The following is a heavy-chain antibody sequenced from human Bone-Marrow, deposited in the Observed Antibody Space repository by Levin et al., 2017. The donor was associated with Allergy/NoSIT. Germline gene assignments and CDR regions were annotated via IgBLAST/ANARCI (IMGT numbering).Heavy chain of an antibody. CDR2: IFWDDDK. CDR3: AHSEGGNTDDPCDV. D-gene: IGHD4-23*01. CDR1: GFSLSDTDVG. V-gene: IGHV2-5*02. J-gene: IGHJ3*01. Sequence: ASGPTLVKPTETLTLTCTFSGFSLSDTDVGVGWIRQPPGKALEWVALIFWDDDKRYNPSLESRLTVAKDASKNQVVLKMTNMDPVDTATYFCAHSEGGNTDDPCDVWGQGMRVTVSS.